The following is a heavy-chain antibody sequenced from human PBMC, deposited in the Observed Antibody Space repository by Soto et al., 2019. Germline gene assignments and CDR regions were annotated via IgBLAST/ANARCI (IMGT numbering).Heavy chain of an antibody. D-gene: IGHD5-12*01. V-gene: IGHV3-15*07. J-gene: IGHJ6*02. CDR3: TTPGKNSGYDMNYSGGYYYYGMDV. CDR2: IKSKTDGGTT. Sequence: PGGSLRLSCAASGFTFSNAWMNWVLQAPGKGLEWVGRIKSKTDGGTTDYAAPVKGRFTISRDDSKNTLYLQMNSLKTEDTAVYYCTTPGKNSGYDMNYSGGYYYYGMDVWGQGTTVTVSS. CDR1: GFTFSNAW.